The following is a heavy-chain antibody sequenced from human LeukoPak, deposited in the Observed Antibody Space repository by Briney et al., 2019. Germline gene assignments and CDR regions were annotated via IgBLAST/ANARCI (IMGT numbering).Heavy chain of an antibody. V-gene: IGHV3-33*03. J-gene: IGHJ5*02. Sequence: GRSLRLSCAASGFIFSSSDMHWVRQTPGKGLAWVAFIRSDGSAECYADSVKGRFTISRDHSKNTLYLQMNSLGAEDTAVYYCATDFGGGPWFDPWGQGTLVTVSS. D-gene: IGHD2-15*01. CDR3: ATDFGGGPWFDP. CDR2: IRSDGSAE. CDR1: GFIFSSSD.